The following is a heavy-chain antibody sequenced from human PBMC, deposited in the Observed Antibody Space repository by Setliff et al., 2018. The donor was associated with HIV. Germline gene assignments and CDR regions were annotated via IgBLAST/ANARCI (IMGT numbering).Heavy chain of an antibody. D-gene: IGHD5-12*01. CDR3: ARHRDPPGTRWIFYYYYMDL. CDR1: GDSVSSNSAA. Sequence: PSQTLSLTCVISGDSVSSNSAAWNWIRQSPSRGLEWLGRTYYRSKWYNDYAVSVKSRITINPDTSKNQFSLQLNSVTPEDTGVYYCARHRDPPGTRWIFYYYYMDLWGEGTTVTVSS. CDR2: TYYRSKWYN. V-gene: IGHV6-1*01. J-gene: IGHJ6*03.